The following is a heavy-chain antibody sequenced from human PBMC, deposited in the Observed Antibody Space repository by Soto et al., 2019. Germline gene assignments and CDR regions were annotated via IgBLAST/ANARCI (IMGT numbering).Heavy chain of an antibody. J-gene: IGHJ1*01. V-gene: IGHV4-34*01. CDR3: ARGRGGVQH. Sequence: QVQLQQWGAGLLKPSETLSLTCAVYGGSFSGYYWSWIRQPPGKGLEWIGELNDSGGTNYNASLKSRVSISGDTSKHQFSLKLSFVTAADTAVYYCARGRGGVQHWGQGTLVTVSS. D-gene: IGHD3-10*01. CDR1: GGSFSGYY. CDR2: LNDSGGT.